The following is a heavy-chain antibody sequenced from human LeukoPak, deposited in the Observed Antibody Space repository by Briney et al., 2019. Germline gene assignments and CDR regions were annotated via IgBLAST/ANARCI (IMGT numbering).Heavy chain of an antibody. CDR3: ARDRAWNYFDY. J-gene: IGHJ4*02. Sequence: GGSLRLSCAPSGFTFSRHGMHWVRQAPGKGLEWVAIISNDGSRKYYAHSVEGRFTISRDNSKNTLYLQMDSLRAEDTAVYYCARDRAWNYFDYWGQGNLVTVSS. CDR2: ISNDGSRK. V-gene: IGHV3-30*03. D-gene: IGHD3-3*01. CDR1: GFTFSRHG.